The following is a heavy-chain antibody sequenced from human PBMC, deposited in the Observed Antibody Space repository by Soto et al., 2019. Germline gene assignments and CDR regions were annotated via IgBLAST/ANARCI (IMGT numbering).Heavy chain of an antibody. CDR1: NXSXXXXX. CDR2: INHFGSP. CDR3: XXXXXXXXXXXXDY. Sequence: QVQLHQWGAGLLKPSETLSLTCGVYNXSXXXXXXXXXRQPPGKGLEWIGEINHFGSPNYNPSLKSRVAISIDTSKHQFXLSLXSLTAXXXAXXXXXXXXXXXXXXXXDYWGQGILVTVSS. V-gene: IGHV4-34*01. J-gene: IGHJ4*02.